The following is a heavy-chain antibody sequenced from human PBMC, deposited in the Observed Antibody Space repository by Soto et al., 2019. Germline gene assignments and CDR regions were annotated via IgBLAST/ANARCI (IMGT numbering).Heavy chain of an antibody. CDR3: AGPDSRGYSTVRSSVFDP. Sequence: SVKVSCKASGGTFSSYAISWVRQAPGQGLEWMGGIIPIFGTANYAQKFQGRVTITADESTSTAYMELSSLRSEDTAVYYCAGPDSRGYSTVRSSVFDPWGQGTLVTVSS. J-gene: IGHJ5*02. V-gene: IGHV1-69*13. D-gene: IGHD3-22*01. CDR1: GGTFSSYA. CDR2: IIPIFGTA.